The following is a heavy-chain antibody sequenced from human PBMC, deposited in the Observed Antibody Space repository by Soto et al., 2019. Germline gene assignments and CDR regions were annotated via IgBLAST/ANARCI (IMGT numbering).Heavy chain of an antibody. Sequence: QVQLVESGGGVVQPGRSLRLSCAASGFTFSNYGMHWVRQAPGKGLEWVAVIWYDGSNKYYADSVKGRFTISRDNSKNTLYLQMNSLRAEDTAVYYCASAVNCGGDCGFEYWGQGTLVTVSS. D-gene: IGHD2-21*02. J-gene: IGHJ4*02. CDR2: IWYDGSNK. CDR3: ASAVNCGGDCGFEY. V-gene: IGHV3-33*01. CDR1: GFTFSNYG.